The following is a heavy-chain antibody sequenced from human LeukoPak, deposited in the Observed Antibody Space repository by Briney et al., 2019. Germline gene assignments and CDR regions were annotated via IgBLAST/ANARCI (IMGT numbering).Heavy chain of an antibody. D-gene: IGHD3-10*01. V-gene: IGHV3-30-3*01. CDR2: ISYDGSNK. CDR1: GFTFSSYA. J-gene: IGHJ6*02. CDR3: ARGDYDLSGSYHYGMDV. Sequence: GGSLRLSCAASGFTFSSYAMHWVRQAPGKGLEWVAVISYDGSNKYYADSVKGRFTISRDNTENTLYLEMNSLRGEDTAVYYCARGDYDLSGSYHYGMDVWGQGTTVTVSS.